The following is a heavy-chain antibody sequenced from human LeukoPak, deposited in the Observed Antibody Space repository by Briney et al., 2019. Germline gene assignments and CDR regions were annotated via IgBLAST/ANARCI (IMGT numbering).Heavy chain of an antibody. V-gene: IGHV3-23*01. J-gene: IGHJ4*02. Sequence: GGSLRLSCAAPGFTFSSYAMSWVRQAPGKGLEWVSAISGSGGSTYYADSVKGRFTISRDNSKNTLYLQMNSLRAEDTAVYYCAKGGSELYYDFWSGYSKHFDYWGQGTLVTVSS. CDR2: ISGSGGST. CDR3: AKGGSELYYDFWSGYSKHFDY. D-gene: IGHD3-3*01. CDR1: GFTFSSYA.